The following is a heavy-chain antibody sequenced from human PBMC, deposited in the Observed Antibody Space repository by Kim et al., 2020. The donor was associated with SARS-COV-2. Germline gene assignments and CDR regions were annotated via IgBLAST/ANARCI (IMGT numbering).Heavy chain of an antibody. D-gene: IGHD2-15*01. CDR2: RGNDGTT. Sequence: RGNDGTTDYADSVKGRFTVSRDNSKNTLYLQMNSLRAEDTAVYYCANVVGWGQGTLVTVPS. V-gene: IGHV3-23*01. J-gene: IGHJ4*02. CDR3: ANVVG.